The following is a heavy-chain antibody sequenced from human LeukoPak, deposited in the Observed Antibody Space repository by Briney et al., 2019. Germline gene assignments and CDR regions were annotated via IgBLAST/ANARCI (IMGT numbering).Heavy chain of an antibody. CDR2: IYYSGST. CDR1: GGSISSYY. V-gene: IGHV4-59*12. J-gene: IGHJ4*02. Sequence: SETLSLTCTVSGGSISSYYWSWIRQPPGKGLEWIGYIYYSGSTYYNPSLKSRVTISVDTSKNQFSLKLSSVTAADTAVYYCAREKTSAGYYFDYWGQGTLVTVSS. CDR3: AREKTSAGYYFDY. D-gene: IGHD3-10*01.